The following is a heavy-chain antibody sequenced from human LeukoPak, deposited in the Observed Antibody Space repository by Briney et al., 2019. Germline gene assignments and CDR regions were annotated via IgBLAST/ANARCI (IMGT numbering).Heavy chain of an antibody. CDR3: ARLATHGDY. Sequence: PGGSLRLSCAASGSTFSTYGTHWVRQAPGKGLEWVAFIRYDGSNKYYAESVKGRFTISRDNSKNTLYLQMNSLRAEDTAVYYCARLATHGDYWGQGTLVTVSS. D-gene: IGHD5-24*01. CDR1: GSTFSTYG. J-gene: IGHJ4*02. V-gene: IGHV3-30*02. CDR2: IRYDGSNK.